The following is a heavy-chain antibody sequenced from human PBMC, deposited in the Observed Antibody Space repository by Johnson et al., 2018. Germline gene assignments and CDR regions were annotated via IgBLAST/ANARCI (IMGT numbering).Heavy chain of an antibody. V-gene: IGHV4-34*01. D-gene: IGHD6-19*01. J-gene: IGHJ6*02. CDR3: AGARGDSGWSSYYYYGMDV. Sequence: QVQLQQWGAGLLKPSETLSLTCAVYGGSFSGYYWSWIRQPPGKGLEWIGEINHSGSTNYNPSLKSRVTISVDTSKNQFSLKLSSVTAADTAVYYCAGARGDSGWSSYYYYGMDVWGQGTTVTVSS. CDR2: INHSGST. CDR1: GGSFSGYY.